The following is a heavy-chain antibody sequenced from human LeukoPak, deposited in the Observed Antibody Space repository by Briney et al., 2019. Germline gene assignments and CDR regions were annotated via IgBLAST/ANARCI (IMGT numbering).Heavy chain of an antibody. CDR2: ISGSGGST. D-gene: IGHD2-15*01. CDR1: AFTFSSYA. Sequence: QPGGSLRLSCAASAFTFSSYAMSWVRQAPGEGLEWVSAISGSGGSTYYADSVKGRFTISRDNSKNTLYLQMNSLRAEDTAVYYCAKDITTVAYSSSDSCYPDYWGQGTLVTVSS. J-gene: IGHJ4*02. CDR3: AKDITTVAYSSSDSCYPDY. V-gene: IGHV3-23*01.